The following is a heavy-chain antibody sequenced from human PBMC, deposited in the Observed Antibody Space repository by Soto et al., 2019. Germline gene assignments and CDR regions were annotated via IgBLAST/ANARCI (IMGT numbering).Heavy chain of an antibody. D-gene: IGHD5-18*01. J-gene: IGHJ4*02. V-gene: IGHV3-23*01. CDR3: AKEAGGGIGMVTSYFDY. CDR1: GITFSNFA. Sequence: EVQLLESGGGLVQPGGSLRLSCAASGITFSNFALNWVRQAPGKGLEWVSGIGGSGISTYYADSVKGRFTISRDNSKSTLYLHMNSLKADDTAIYYCAKEAGGGIGMVTSYFDYWGQGTLVTVSS. CDR2: IGGSGIST.